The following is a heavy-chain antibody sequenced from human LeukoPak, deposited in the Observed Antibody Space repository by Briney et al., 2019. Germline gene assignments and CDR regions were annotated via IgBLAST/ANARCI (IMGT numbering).Heavy chain of an antibody. D-gene: IGHD6-13*01. CDR1: GGSISSGSYY. Sequence: SQTLSLTCTVSGGSISSGSYYWSWLRQPAGKGLEWIGRIYTSGSTNYNPSLKSRATISVDTSKNQFSLKLSSVTAADTAVYYCARDGSSSWTDYGMDVWGQGTTVTVSS. V-gene: IGHV4-61*02. J-gene: IGHJ6*02. CDR3: ARDGSSSWTDYGMDV. CDR2: IYTSGST.